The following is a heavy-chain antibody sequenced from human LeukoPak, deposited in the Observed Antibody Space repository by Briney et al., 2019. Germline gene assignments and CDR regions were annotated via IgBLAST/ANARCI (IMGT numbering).Heavy chain of an antibody. CDR1: GFAFSDDS. Sequence: KPGGSLKLSCVASGFAFSDDSMNWVRQAPGKGLEGVSSISSSGSYIYYADSVKGRFTISRDNAKNSLYLQMNSLRAEDTAVYYCARDVTPYSSGWYGDAFDIWGQGTVVTVSS. D-gene: IGHD6-19*01. CDR2: ISSSGSYI. J-gene: IGHJ3*02. V-gene: IGHV3-21*01. CDR3: ARDVTPYSSGWYGDAFDI.